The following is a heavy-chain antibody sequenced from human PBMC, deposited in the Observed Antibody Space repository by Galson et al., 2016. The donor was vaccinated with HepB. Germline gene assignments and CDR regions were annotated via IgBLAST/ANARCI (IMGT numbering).Heavy chain of an antibody. CDR3: VRIVRWLQVPYYSDY. CDR2: IYYSGST. CDR1: GGSISSGGYY. J-gene: IGHJ4*02. V-gene: IGHV4-31*03. Sequence: TLSLTCTVPGGSISSGGYYWSWIRQHPGKGLEWIGYIYYSGSTYYNPSLKSRVTISVDTSKNQFSLKLSSVTAADTAVYCCVRIVRWLQVPYYSDYWGQGTLVTVSS. D-gene: IGHD5-24*01.